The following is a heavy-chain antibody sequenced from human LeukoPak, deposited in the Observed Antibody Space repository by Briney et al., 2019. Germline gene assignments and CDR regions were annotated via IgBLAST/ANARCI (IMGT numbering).Heavy chain of an antibody. V-gene: IGHV1-8*01. CDR3: ARGDDCSSTSCYTGGYYYYYMDV. Sequence: ASVKVSCKASGYTFTSYDINWVRQATGQGLEWMGWMNPNSGNTGYAQKFQGRVTMTRNTSISTAYMELSSLRSEDTAVYYCARGDDCSSTSCYTGGYYYYYMDVWGKGTTVTVSS. D-gene: IGHD2-2*02. CDR2: MNPNSGNT. J-gene: IGHJ6*03. CDR1: GYTFTSYD.